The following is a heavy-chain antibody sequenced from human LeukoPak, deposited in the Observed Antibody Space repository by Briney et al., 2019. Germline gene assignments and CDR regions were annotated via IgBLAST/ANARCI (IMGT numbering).Heavy chain of an antibody. CDR2: IYPGDSDS. CDR1: GYSFTSFW. J-gene: IGHJ3*02. CDR3: ARRRDGYNRDPFDI. Sequence: GESLKISCQASGYSFTSFWIGWVRQMPGKGLEWMGIIYPGDSDSRYSPSFQGQVTISADKSINTAYLQWTSLKASDTAMYYCARRRDGYNRDPFDIWGQGTMVTVSS. V-gene: IGHV5-51*01. D-gene: IGHD5-24*01.